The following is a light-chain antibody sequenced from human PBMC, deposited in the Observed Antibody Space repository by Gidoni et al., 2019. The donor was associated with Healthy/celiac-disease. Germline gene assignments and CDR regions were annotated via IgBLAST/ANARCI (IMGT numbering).Light chain of an antibody. J-gene: IGKJ1*01. CDR3: QQYNSYSPWT. CDR1: QSISSG. CDR2: KAC. Sequence: DIQMTQSPSTLSASVGYRVTITCRASQSISSGLAWYQQKPGKAPKLLIYKACSLESGVTSRFSGSGSGTEFTLTTSSLQPDDFATYYCQQYNSYSPWTFGQGTKVEIK. V-gene: IGKV1-5*03.